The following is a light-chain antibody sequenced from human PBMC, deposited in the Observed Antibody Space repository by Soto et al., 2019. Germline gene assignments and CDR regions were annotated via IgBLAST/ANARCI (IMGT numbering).Light chain of an antibody. CDR3: QQRSNWPPIT. V-gene: IGKV3-11*01. J-gene: IGKJ5*01. CDR2: DAS. Sequence: LTQSPATLSFSPGERATLSCRASQSVSSYLAWYQQKPGQAPTLLIYDASNRGTGIPARFIGSGSWTDFSLTISSLETEDFAIYYCQQRSNWPPITFGEGTGLEIK. CDR1: QSVSSY.